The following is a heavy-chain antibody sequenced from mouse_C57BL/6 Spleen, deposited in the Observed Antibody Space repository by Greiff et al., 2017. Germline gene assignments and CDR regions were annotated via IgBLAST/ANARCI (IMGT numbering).Heavy chain of an antibody. V-gene: IGHV1-80*01. CDR1: GYAFSSYW. CDR2: IYPGDGDT. Sequence: QVTLKVSGAELVKPGASVKISCKASGYAFSSYWMNWVKQRPGKGLEWIGHIYPGDGDTNYNGKFKGKATLTADKSSSTAYMQLSSLTSEDSAVYCCADAVVVDFDYWGQGTTLTVSS. CDR3: ADAVVVDFDY. D-gene: IGHD1-1*01. J-gene: IGHJ2*01.